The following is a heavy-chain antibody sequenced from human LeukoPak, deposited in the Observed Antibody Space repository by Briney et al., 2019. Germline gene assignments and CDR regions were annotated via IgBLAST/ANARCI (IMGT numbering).Heavy chain of an antibody. D-gene: IGHD3-16*01. V-gene: IGHV3-53*01. CDR1: GFTFSSNY. CDR2: IYSGGST. Sequence: GGSLRLSCAASGFTFSSNYMSWVRQAPGKGLEWVSVIYSGGSTYYSDSVKGRFTISRDNSKNTLYLQMNSLRAEDTAVYYCASHTAYDAFDIWGQGTMVTVSS. J-gene: IGHJ3*02. CDR3: ASHTAYDAFDI.